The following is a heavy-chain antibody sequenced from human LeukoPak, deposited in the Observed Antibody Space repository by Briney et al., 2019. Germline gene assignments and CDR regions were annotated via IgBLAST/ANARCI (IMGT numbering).Heavy chain of an antibody. CDR3: AKDISRNFVVVPAADY. CDR2: ISGDGGST. CDR1: GFTFDDYA. V-gene: IGHV3-43*02. J-gene: IGHJ4*02. Sequence: PGGSLRLSCAASGFTFDDYAMHWVRQPPGKSLEWVSLISGDGGSTYYADSVKGRFTVSRDNSKNSLYLQMNSLRTEDNALYYCAKDISRNFVVVPAADYWGQGTLVTVSS. D-gene: IGHD2-2*01.